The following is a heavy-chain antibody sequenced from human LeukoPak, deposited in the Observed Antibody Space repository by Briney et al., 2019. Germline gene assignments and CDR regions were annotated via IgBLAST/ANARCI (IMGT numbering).Heavy chain of an antibody. CDR2: ISGSGGST. D-gene: IGHD6-25*01. CDR3: AKGGGPRAFDI. V-gene: IGHV3-23*01. CDR1: GFTFSSYA. J-gene: IGHJ3*02. Sequence: PGGSLRLSCAASGFTFSSYAMSWVRQAPGKGLEWVSSISGSGGSTYFADSVEGRFTISRDNSKNTLHLQTNSLRAEETAVYYCAKGGGPRAFDIWGQGTVVTVSS.